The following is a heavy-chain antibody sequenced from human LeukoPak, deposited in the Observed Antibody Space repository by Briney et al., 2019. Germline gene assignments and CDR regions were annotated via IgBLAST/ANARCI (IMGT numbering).Heavy chain of an antibody. D-gene: IGHD3-22*01. V-gene: IGHV1-24*01. CDR2: FDPEDGET. Sequence: ASVKVSCKVSGYTLTELSMHWVRQAPGKGLEWMGGFDPEDGETIYAQKFQDRVTLTRDTSASTAYMELNSLNSEDTAVYYCARVPLSDASGHYYPHWGQGTLVTVSS. CDR3: ARVPLSDASGHYYPH. CDR1: GYTLTELS. J-gene: IGHJ1*01.